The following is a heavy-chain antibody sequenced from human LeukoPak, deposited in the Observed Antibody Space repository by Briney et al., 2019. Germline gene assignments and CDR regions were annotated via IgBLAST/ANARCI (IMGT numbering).Heavy chain of an antibody. V-gene: IGHV4-31*03. CDR1: GGSISSYNYC. CDR3: ARAISMIVSRSWFDP. Sequence: PSETLSLTCTVSGGSISSYNYCWGWIRQHPGKGLEWIGYIYYSGSTYYNPSLKSRVTISVDTSKNQFSLKLSSVTAADTAVYYCARAISMIVSRSWFDPWGQGTLVTVSS. D-gene: IGHD3-22*01. CDR2: IYYSGST. J-gene: IGHJ5*02.